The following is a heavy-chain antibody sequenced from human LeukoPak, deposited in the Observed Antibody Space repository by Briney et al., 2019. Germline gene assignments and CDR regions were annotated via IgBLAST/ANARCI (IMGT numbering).Heavy chain of an antibody. D-gene: IGHD3-9*01. CDR1: GFTFSSYS. CDR2: ISSSSSYI. V-gene: IGHV3-21*01. CDR3: AREASPRYDILTGYTADALDY. J-gene: IGHJ4*02. Sequence: GGSLRLSCAASGFTFSSYSTNWVCQAPGKGLEWVSSISSSSSYIYYADSVKGRFTISRDNAKNSLYLQMNSLRAEDTAVYYCAREASPRYDILTGYTADALDYWGQGTLVTVSS.